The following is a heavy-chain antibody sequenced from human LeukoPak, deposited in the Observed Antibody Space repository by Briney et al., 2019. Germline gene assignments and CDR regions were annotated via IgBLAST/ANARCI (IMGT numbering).Heavy chain of an antibody. Sequence: GESQKISCKGSGYGFTSYWIGWVRQMPGKGLEWMGIVYLGDSATRYSPSFQGQVTISADKSISTAYLQWSSLKATDTAMYYCARLDIVVVPAATPQSSYYYYYMDVWGKGTTVTVSS. V-gene: IGHV5-51*01. CDR1: GYGFTSYW. D-gene: IGHD2-2*02. CDR2: VYLGDSAT. CDR3: ARLDIVVVPAATPQSSYYYYYMDV. J-gene: IGHJ6*03.